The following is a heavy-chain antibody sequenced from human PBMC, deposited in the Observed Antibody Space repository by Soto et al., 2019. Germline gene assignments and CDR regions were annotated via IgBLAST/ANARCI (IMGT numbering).Heavy chain of an antibody. CDR3: ARKYSPYYMDV. V-gene: IGHV4-39*01. Sequence: SETLSLTCTVSGGSISSSSYYWGWIRQPPGKGLEWIGSIYYSGSTYYNPSLKSRVTISVDTSKNQFSLKLSSVTAADTAVYYCARKYSPYYMDVWGKGTTVTVSS. D-gene: IGHD6-6*01. CDR1: GGSISSSSYY. J-gene: IGHJ6*03. CDR2: IYYSGST.